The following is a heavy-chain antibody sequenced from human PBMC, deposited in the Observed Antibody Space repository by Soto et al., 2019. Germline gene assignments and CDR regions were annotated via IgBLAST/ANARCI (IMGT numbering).Heavy chain of an antibody. J-gene: IGHJ5*02. D-gene: IGHD3-22*01. CDR1: GYSFTGYY. V-gene: IGHV1-46*01. CDR3: ARRSGYYYRALDH. CDR2: INPSGGST. Sequence: XSGKVSCKASGYSFTGYYMHCVRQAPGQGLEWMGIINPSGGSTSYAQKFQGRVTMTRDTSTSTVYMELSSLRSEDTAVYYCARRSGYYYRALDHWGQGTLVTVSS.